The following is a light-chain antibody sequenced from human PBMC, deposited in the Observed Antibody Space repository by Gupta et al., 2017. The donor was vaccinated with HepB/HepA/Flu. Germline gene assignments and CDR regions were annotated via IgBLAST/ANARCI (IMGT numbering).Light chain of an antibody. CDR2: KAS. CDR3: QQDNSYWT. J-gene: IGKJ1*01. Sequence: DIQMTQSPSTLSASVGDRVTITCRASQSISSWLAWYQQKPGKAPKLLIYKASSLESGVPSRFSGSGSGTEFTLTISSLQPADFATYYCQQDNSYWTFGQGTKVEIK. V-gene: IGKV1-5*03. CDR1: QSISSW.